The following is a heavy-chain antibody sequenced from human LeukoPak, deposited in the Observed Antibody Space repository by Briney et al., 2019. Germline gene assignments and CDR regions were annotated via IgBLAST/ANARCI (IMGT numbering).Heavy chain of an antibody. J-gene: IGHJ3*02. CDR3: ATDTNLVDLIQGDGHEDENFDR. D-gene: IGHD1-26*01. Sequence: PGGSLRLSCAASGFTFSDFYMSWVRQAPWKGLEWISYIGKNGNLVDYADSVKGRFTVSRDNTKNLMFLQMNSLRAEDTAVYYCATDTNLVDLIQGDGHEDENFDRWGQGTMVTVSS. CDR2: IGKNGNLV. V-gene: IGHV3-11*01. CDR1: GFTFSDFY.